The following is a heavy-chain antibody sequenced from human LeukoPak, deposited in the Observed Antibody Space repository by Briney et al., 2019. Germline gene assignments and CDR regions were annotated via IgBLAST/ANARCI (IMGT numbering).Heavy chain of an antibody. CDR3: ARRYYDFWSGYSAFDI. D-gene: IGHD3-3*01. J-gene: IGHJ3*02. CDR1: GGSFSGYY. Sequence: SETLSLTCAVYGGSFSGYYWSWIRQPPGKGLEWIGEINHSGSTNYNPSLKSRVTISVDTSKNQFSLNLSSVTAADTAVYYCARRYYDFWSGYSAFDIWGQGTMVTVSS. V-gene: IGHV4-34*01. CDR2: INHSGST.